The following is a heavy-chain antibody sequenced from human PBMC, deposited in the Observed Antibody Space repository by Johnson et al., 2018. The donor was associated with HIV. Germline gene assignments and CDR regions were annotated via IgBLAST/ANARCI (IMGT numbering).Heavy chain of an antibody. CDR1: GFTFSSYG. V-gene: IGHV3-33*01. Sequence: QVQLVESGGGVVQPGRSLRLSCAASGFTFSSYGMHWVRQAPGKGLEWVAVVWYDGSNKYYANSVKGRFTISRDNSKNTLYLQMNSLRAEDTAVYYCARAGQLPEDAFDIWGQGTMVTVSS. CDR2: VWYDGSNK. D-gene: IGHD1-7*01. CDR3: ARAGQLPEDAFDI. J-gene: IGHJ3*02.